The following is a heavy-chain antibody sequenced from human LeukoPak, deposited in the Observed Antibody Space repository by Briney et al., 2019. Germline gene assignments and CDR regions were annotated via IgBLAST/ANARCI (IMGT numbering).Heavy chain of an antibody. CDR3: AKDRGYYGSGSYSPYFDY. Sequence: GGSLRLSCAASGFTFSSYGMHWVRQAPGKGLEWVAVISYDGSNKYYADSVKGRFTISRDNSKNTLYLQMNSLRAEDTAVYYCAKDRGYYGSGSYSPYFDYWGQGTLVNVSS. V-gene: IGHV3-30*18. D-gene: IGHD3-10*01. CDR1: GFTFSSYG. J-gene: IGHJ4*02. CDR2: ISYDGSNK.